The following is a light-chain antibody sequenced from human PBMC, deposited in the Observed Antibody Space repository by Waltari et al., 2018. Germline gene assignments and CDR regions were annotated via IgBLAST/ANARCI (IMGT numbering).Light chain of an antibody. Sequence: EIVMTQSPATLSVSPGERATLSCRASQSVSTNLAWFQQRSGQAPRLLLYGASTRATGIPAKFSGSWSGTEFTLTISSLQSEDFVLYYCQQYESWPLTFGGGTKVEI. CDR1: QSVSTN. CDR3: QQYESWPLT. V-gene: IGKV3-15*01. J-gene: IGKJ4*01. CDR2: GAS.